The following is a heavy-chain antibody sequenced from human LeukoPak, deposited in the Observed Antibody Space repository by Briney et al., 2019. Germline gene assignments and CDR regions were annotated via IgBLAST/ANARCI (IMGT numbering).Heavy chain of an antibody. Sequence: SETLSLTCTVSGGSISSYYWSWIRQPPGKGLEWIGYIYYSGSTNYNPSLKSRVTISVDTSKNQFSLKLSSVTAADTAVYYCAGLAVAGTNAFDIWGQGTMVTVSS. J-gene: IGHJ3*02. CDR3: AGLAVAGTNAFDI. V-gene: IGHV4-59*01. D-gene: IGHD6-19*01. CDR2: IYYSGST. CDR1: GGSISSYY.